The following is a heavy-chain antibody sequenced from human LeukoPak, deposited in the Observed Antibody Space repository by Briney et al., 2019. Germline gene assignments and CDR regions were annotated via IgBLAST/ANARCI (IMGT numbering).Heavy chain of an antibody. Sequence: ASVKVSCTASGYTFTSYDINWVRQATGQGLEWMGWMNPNSGNTGYAQKFQGRVTMTRNTSISTAYMELSSLRSEDTAVYYCARGLIISSSWYYYYYGMDVWGQGTTVTVSS. CDR1: GYTFTSYD. CDR2: MNPNSGNT. CDR3: ARGLIISSSWYYYYYGMDV. V-gene: IGHV1-8*01. J-gene: IGHJ6*02. D-gene: IGHD6-13*01.